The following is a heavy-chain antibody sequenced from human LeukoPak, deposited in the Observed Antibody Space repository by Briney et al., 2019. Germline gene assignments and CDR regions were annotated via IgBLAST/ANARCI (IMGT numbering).Heavy chain of an antibody. Sequence: PGGSLRLSCAASGFTFSSYVMHWVRQAPGKGLEWVAVISYDGSNKYYADSVKGRFTISRDNSKNTLFLQMNSLRTEDTAVYFCARANWAGIEAPAKDYWGKGTLVTVSS. D-gene: IGHD7-27*01. CDR3: ARANWAGIEAPAKDY. V-gene: IGHV3-30-3*01. J-gene: IGHJ4*02. CDR1: GFTFSSYV. CDR2: ISYDGSNK.